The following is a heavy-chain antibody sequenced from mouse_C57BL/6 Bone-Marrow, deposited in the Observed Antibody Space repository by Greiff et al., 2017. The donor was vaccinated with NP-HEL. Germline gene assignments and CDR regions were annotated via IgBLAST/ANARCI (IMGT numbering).Heavy chain of an antibody. J-gene: IGHJ4*01. CDR1: GFNIKDDY. Sequence: EVKLMESGAELVRPGASVKLSCTASGFNIKDDYMHWVKQRPEQGLEWIGWIDPENGDTEYASKFQGKATITADTSANTAYLQLSSLTSEDTAVYYCTVWFHYAMDYWGQGTSVTVSS. CDR3: TVWFHYAMDY. D-gene: IGHD2-2*01. CDR2: IDPENGDT. V-gene: IGHV14-4*01.